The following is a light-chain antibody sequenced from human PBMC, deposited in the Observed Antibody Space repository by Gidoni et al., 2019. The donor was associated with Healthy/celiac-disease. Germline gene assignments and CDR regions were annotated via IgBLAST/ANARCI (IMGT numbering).Light chain of an antibody. J-gene: IGKJ1*01. V-gene: IGKV2-28*01. Sequence: DIVMTQSPLSLPVTPGEPASISCRSSPSLLHSNGYNYLDWYLQKPGQSPQLLIYLGSNRASGVPDRFSGSGSGTDFTLKISRVEAEDVGVYYCMQALQTPTFGQXTKVEIK. CDR3: MQALQTPT. CDR2: LGS. CDR1: PSLLHSNGYNY.